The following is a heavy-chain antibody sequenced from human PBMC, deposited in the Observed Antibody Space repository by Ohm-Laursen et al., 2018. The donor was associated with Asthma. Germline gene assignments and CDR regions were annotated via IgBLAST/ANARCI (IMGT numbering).Heavy chain of an antibody. V-gene: IGHV4-31*03. Sequence: TLSLTCTVSGDSISSGNNYWSWIRQHPGKGLEWIGYIYYSGSTYYNPSLKSRVTISVDTSKNQFSLKLSSVTAADTAVYYCATSYDFWSGYYMSAFDIWGQGTMVTVSS. CDR3: ATSYDFWSGYYMSAFDI. D-gene: IGHD3-3*01. CDR1: GDSISSGNNY. J-gene: IGHJ3*02. CDR2: IYYSGST.